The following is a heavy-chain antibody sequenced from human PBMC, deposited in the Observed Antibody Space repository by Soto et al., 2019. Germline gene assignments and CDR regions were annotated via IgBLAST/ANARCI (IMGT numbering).Heavy chain of an antibody. V-gene: IGHV1-18*04. D-gene: IGHD3-3*01. J-gene: IGHJ6*02. CDR2: IITYTGNT. Sequence: APVKVSCKASGHAFTSYGISWVRQAPGHGLEWLGWIITYTGNTNYAQKFQGRVTMSTDTSTSTAYMEVRSLISDDTAVYYCARRTYAFWGGSYGFDVWGQGTTVTVSS. CDR1: GHAFTSYG. CDR3: ARRTYAFWGGSYGFDV.